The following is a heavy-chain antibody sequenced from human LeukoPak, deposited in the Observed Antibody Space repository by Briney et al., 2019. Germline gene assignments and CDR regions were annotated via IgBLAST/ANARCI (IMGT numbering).Heavy chain of an antibody. CDR1: GFSFSNYA. J-gene: IGHJ5*01. V-gene: IGHV3-23*01. CDR3: ANDLPGKVWFDS. D-gene: IGHD1-14*01. CDR2: ISGSGTST. Sequence: PGGSLRLSCAASGFSFSNYAMTWARQAPGKGLEWVSSISGSGTSTCYADSVKGRFTISRDNSKNTVYLQMNSLRVEDTAVYYCANDLPGKVWFDSWGQGTLVIVSS.